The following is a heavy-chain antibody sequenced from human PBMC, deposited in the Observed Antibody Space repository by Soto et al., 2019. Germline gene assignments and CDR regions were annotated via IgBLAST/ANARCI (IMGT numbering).Heavy chain of an antibody. CDR2: ISTYNGDT. D-gene: IGHD1-26*01. CDR3: ARQGSWPYYYYGLDV. J-gene: IGHJ6*02. V-gene: IGHV1-18*01. CDR1: GYTFTTSG. Sequence: QVPLVQSGPEVKKPGASVKVSCEASGYTFTTSGISWVRQAPGQGLEWMGWISTYNGDTNSAQKFQGRVTMTADTSTGTAYMELMSLKSDDTAVYYCARQGSWPYYYYGLDVWGQGTTVTVSS.